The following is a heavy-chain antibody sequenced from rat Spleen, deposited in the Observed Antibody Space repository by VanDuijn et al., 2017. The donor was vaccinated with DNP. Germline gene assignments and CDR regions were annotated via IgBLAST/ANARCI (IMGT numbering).Heavy chain of an antibody. Sequence: EVQLMESGGDLVQPGRSLKLSCVASGFTFNYYWMTWVRQVPGKGLEWLASITSNGGNTYYLDSVKGRFTISRDGAKSSLYLQMNSLKSEDTATYYCARGSTSIYWYFDFWGPGTMVTVSS. J-gene: IGHJ1*01. V-gene: IGHV5-31*01. CDR3: ARGSTSIYWYFDF. D-gene: IGHD3-1*01. CDR1: GFTFNYYW. CDR2: ITSNGGNT.